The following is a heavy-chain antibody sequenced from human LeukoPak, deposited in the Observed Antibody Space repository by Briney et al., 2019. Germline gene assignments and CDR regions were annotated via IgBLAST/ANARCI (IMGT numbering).Heavy chain of an antibody. CDR1: GFTFSSYG. CDR3: AKSQTRMTTVTPHDH. D-gene: IGHD4-17*01. V-gene: IGHV3-33*06. CDR2: IWYDGSNK. Sequence: GGSLRLSWAASGFTFSSYGMHWVRQAPGKGLEWVAVIWYDGSNKYYADSVKGRFTISRDNSKNTLYLQMNSLRAEDTAVYYCAKSQTRMTTVTPHDHWGQGTLVTVSS. J-gene: IGHJ4*02.